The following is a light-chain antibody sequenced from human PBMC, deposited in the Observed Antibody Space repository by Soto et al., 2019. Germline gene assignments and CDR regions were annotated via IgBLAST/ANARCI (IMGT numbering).Light chain of an antibody. V-gene: IGKV3D-15*01. CDR2: GAS. J-gene: IGKJ2*01. CDR1: QTVSSN. Sequence: EIILTQSPDTLSLSPGERATLSCRASQTVSSNYLAWCQQRPGQAPRLLIYGASTRAAGIPDRFSGSGSGTDFTLTISSLQSEDFAVYYCQHYNNWPFTFGQGTKVDIK. CDR3: QHYNNWPFT.